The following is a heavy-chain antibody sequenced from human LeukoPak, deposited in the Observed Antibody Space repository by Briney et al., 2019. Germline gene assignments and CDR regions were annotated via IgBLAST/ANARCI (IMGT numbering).Heavy chain of an antibody. V-gene: IGHV3-21*01. CDR2: ISSSSSYI. CDR1: GFTFSTYW. CDR3: ARESEYSTNAFDY. D-gene: IGHD6-6*01. Sequence: GGSLRLSCAASGFTFSTYWMHWVRQAPGKGLEWVSSISSSSSYIHYADSVKGRFTISRDNAKNSLYLQMNSLRAEDTAVYYCARESEYSTNAFDYWGQGTLVTVSS. J-gene: IGHJ4*02.